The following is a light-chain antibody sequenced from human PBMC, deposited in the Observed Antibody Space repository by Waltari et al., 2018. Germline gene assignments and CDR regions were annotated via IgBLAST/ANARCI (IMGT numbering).Light chain of an antibody. V-gene: IGKV2-29*02. Sequence: DIVMTQTPLSLPVTPGEPASISCRSSQSLLHSDGTTYLYWYLQKPGQPPRLLIYRVSNRCSGVPDRFSGSGSGTDFTLKISRVKAEDVGVYYCMQAMQTPLTFGGGTKVEIK. CDR1: QSLLHSDGTTY. CDR2: RVS. CDR3: MQAMQTPLT. J-gene: IGKJ4*01.